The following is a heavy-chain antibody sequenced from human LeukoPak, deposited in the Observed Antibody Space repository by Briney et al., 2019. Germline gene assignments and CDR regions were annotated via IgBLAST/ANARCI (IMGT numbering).Heavy chain of an antibody. D-gene: IGHD1-1*01. Sequence: KPSETLSLTCTVSGYSISSGYYWGWIRRPPGKGLEWIGMIYHRGSTYYNPSLKSRVTISVDTSKNQFSLKLTSVTAADTAVYYCARDYNWNDVPSNWFDPWGQGTLVTVSS. CDR3: ARDYNWNDVPSNWFDP. V-gene: IGHV4-38-2*02. J-gene: IGHJ5*02. CDR1: GYSISSGYY. CDR2: IYHRGST.